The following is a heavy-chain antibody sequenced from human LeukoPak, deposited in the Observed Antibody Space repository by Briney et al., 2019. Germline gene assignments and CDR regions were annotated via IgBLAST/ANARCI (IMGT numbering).Heavy chain of an antibody. CDR1: GGSISSYY. J-gene: IGHJ4*02. Sequence: SEALSLTCTVTGGSISSYYWSWIRQPPGKGLEWIGYIFYTGSTNYNPYLKSRVTMSVDTSKNQFFLKLSSVTAADTAVYYCARGGRTVTTNFDYWGQGTLVTVSS. CDR3: ARGGRTVTTNFDY. D-gene: IGHD4-17*01. CDR2: IFYTGST. V-gene: IGHV4-59*01.